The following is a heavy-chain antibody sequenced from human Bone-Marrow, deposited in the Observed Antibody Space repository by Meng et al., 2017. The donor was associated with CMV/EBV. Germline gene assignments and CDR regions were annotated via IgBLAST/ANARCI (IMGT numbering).Heavy chain of an antibody. Sequence: GESLKISCAASGFTFSSYWMSWVRQAPGKGLEWVANIKQDGSEKYYVDSVKGRFTISRDNAKNSLYLQMNSLRAEDMSVYSCARLWVTAFDYWGQGTLVTVSS. V-gene: IGHV3-7*01. CDR1: GFTFSSYW. CDR3: ARLWVTAFDY. D-gene: IGHD3-16*01. CDR2: IKQDGSEK. J-gene: IGHJ4*02.